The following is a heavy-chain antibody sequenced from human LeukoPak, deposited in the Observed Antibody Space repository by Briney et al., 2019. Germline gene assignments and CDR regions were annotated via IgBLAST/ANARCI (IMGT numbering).Heavy chain of an antibody. V-gene: IGHV3-48*01. D-gene: IGHD7-27*01. Sequence: PGGSLRLSCAASGFTFSRYSMNWVRQAPGKGLEWISYIGGSGSDKYYADSVKGRFTISRDNAKNSLYLQMNSQRAEDTAVYYCARDSNWCFDYWGQGSLVTVSS. CDR2: IGGSGSDK. CDR3: ARDSNWCFDY. CDR1: GFTFSRYS. J-gene: IGHJ4*02.